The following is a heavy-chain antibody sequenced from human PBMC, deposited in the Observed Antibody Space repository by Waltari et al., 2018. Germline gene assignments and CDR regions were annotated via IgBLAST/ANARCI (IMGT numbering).Heavy chain of an antibody. Sequence: QVQLQESGPGLVKPSETLSLTCAVSGYSISSVVSGHSISSGYYWAWIRQPPGKGLDWIGGMYHSGGTYYTPSLTSRGTLSVDTYKTQFSLKLSSVTAADTAVYYCARDRIAVVVDGFDIWGQGTMVTVSS. J-gene: IGHJ3*02. CDR3: ARDRIAVVVDGFDI. CDR1: GYSISSVVSGHSISSGYY. CDR2: MYHSGGT. V-gene: IGHV4-38-2*02. D-gene: IGHD6-19*01.